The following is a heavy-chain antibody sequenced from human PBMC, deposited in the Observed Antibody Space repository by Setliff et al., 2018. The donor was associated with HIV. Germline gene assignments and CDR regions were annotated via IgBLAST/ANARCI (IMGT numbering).Heavy chain of an antibody. CDR1: GFTFSTYA. J-gene: IGHJ5*02. CDR2: SRNKANSYST. Sequence: GGSLRLSCAASGFTFSTYAMSWVRQAPGRGLEWVGRSRNKANSYSTDYAASVKGRFTISRDVSKNSLFLQMNSLKTEDTAVYYCTRELAFGRVLAINWFDPWGQGTLVTVSS. CDR3: TRELAFGRVLAINWFDP. D-gene: IGHD3-16*01. V-gene: IGHV3-72*01.